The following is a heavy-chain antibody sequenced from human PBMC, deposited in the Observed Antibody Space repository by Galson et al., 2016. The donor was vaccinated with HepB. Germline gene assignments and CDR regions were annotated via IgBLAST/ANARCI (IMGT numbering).Heavy chain of an antibody. CDR1: GFTFADYA. CDR3: SRTSGYTYGHDFDY. D-gene: IGHD5-18*01. V-gene: IGHV3-49*03. Sequence: SLRLSCATSGFTFADYAMTWFRQTPGEGLGGVGFARSETYGGTTYYAASVEGRFTIARDDSNSIAYLQMNRLKTEDTAVYYCSRTSGYTYGHDFDYWGQGTLVTVSS. CDR2: ARSETYGGTT. J-gene: IGHJ4*02.